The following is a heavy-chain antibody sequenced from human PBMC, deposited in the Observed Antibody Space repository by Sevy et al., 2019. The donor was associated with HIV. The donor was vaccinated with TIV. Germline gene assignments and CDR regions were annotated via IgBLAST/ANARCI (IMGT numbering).Heavy chain of an antibody. CDR1: GFTFSSYG. CDR2: ISSTSNFI. D-gene: IGHD2-2*01. J-gene: IGHJ4*02. V-gene: IGHV3-21*06. CDR3: ARGEYCSSTSCSYFDY. Sequence: GGSLRLSCAASGFTFSSYGMNWVRQAPGKGLEWVSSISSTSNFIYYAYSGKGRFTISRDNAKNSLYLQMNSLRAEGTAVYYCARGEYCSSTSCSYFDYWGQGTLVTVSS.